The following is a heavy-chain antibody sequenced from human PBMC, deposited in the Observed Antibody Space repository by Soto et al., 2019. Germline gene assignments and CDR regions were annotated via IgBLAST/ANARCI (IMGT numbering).Heavy chain of an antibody. Sequence: VQLVESGGGLVQPGRSLRLSCAASGFTFDDFAMHWVRQPPGKGLEWVSLITWNSGTIAYADSVKGRFTISRDSAKNSLYLQMNSLRAEDTAFYFRAKDSGRDGYAPFDYWGQGTLVTVSS. CDR3: AKDSGRDGYAPFDY. J-gene: IGHJ4*02. CDR1: GFTFDDFA. D-gene: IGHD5-12*01. V-gene: IGHV3-9*01. CDR2: ITWNSGTI.